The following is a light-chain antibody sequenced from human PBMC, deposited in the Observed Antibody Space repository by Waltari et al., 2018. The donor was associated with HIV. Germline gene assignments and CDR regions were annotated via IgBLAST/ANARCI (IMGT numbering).Light chain of an antibody. CDR1: SAGSD. J-gene: IGLJ2*01. V-gene: IGLV1-40*01. Sequence: QSDLTQPPSVSGAPGPRVTISCPGVSAGSDAHCYQQLPGTAPKRLIYGNSNRPSGVPDRVSGSKSGPLASLAITGLQAEDEADYYCQSYDSSLSSSVFGGGTRLTVL. CDR3: QSYDSSLSSSV. CDR2: GNS.